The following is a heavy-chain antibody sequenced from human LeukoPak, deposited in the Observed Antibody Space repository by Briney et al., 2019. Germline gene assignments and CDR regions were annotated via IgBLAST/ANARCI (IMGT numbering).Heavy chain of an antibody. Sequence: GSSVKVSCKASGGTFSSYAISWVRQAPGQGLEWMGGIIPIFGTANYAQKFQGRVTITADESTNTAYMELSSLRSEDTAVYYCARAGLPAAIVAWFDPWGQGTLVTVSS. J-gene: IGHJ5*02. V-gene: IGHV1-69*01. CDR1: GGTFSSYA. D-gene: IGHD2-2*01. CDR2: IIPIFGTA. CDR3: ARAGLPAAIVAWFDP.